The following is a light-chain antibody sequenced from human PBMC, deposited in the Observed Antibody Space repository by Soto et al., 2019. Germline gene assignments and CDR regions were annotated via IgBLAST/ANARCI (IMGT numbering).Light chain of an antibody. CDR1: SSNIGAEYD. CDR2: ESS. V-gene: IGLV1-40*01. J-gene: IGLJ2*01. Sequence: QSVLTQTSSVSGAPGQTVTISCTGSSSNIGAEYDVHWYQQLPGGAPKLLIYESSDRLSGVPDRFSGSKSGASASLAITGLQAEDEANYYCQSYDTSLSVVVFGGGTKLTVL. CDR3: QSYDTSLSVVV.